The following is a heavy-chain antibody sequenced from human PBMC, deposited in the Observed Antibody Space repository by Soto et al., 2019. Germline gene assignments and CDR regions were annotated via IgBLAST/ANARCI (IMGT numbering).Heavy chain of an antibody. D-gene: IGHD1-1*01. CDR3: ARLIAFPTMTTFAP. Sequence: SETLSLTCTVSRASIASGGYYWSWIRQHPGKGLEWVGTIFYTDTTFYNPSLGSRLTMSLNAPKSQFFLKLTSATAADTGLYYWARLIAFPTMTTFAPWAQGFLLPVSS. V-gene: IGHV4-31*03. CDR1: RASIASGGYY. CDR2: IFYTDTT. J-gene: IGHJ5*02.